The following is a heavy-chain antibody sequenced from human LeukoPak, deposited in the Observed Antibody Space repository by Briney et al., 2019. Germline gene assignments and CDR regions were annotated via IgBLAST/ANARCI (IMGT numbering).Heavy chain of an antibody. CDR1: GFTVSSNY. V-gene: IGHV3-53*01. J-gene: IGHJ4*02. CDR3: ASWPGGWYGEDS. D-gene: IGHD6-19*01. Sequence: GGSLRLSCAASGFTVSSNYMSWVRQAPGKGLEWVSVIYGGGSTYYADSVRGRFTISRDTFKNTVNLQMNSLRAEDTAVYYCASWPGGWYGEDSWGQGTLVTVSS. CDR2: IYGGGST.